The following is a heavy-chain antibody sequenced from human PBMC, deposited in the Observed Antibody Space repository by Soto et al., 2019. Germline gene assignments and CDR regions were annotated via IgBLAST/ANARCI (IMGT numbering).Heavy chain of an antibody. CDR3: ARSVVTYYWYFDL. Sequence: QVQLVQSGAEVKKPGSSVKVSCKASGGTFSSYTISWVRQAPGQGLEWMGRIIPILGIANYAQKFQGRVTITAYKSTSTAYMELSSLRSEDTAVYYWARSVVTYYWYFDLLGSGTQVTVSS. CDR1: GGTFSSYT. CDR2: IIPILGIA. J-gene: IGHJ2*01. D-gene: IGHD2-21*02. V-gene: IGHV1-69*02.